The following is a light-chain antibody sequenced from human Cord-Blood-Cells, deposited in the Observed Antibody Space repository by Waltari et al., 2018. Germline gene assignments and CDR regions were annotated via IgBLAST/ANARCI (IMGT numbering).Light chain of an antibody. CDR2: EGS. CDR1: SSDVGSYNL. Sequence: QSAPTQPASVSGSPGQSITISCTGTSSDVGSYNLVSWYQQHPGKAPKLMIYEGSKRPSGVSNRFAGSKSGNTASLTIAGRQAEDEADYYCCSYAGSSTWVFGGGTKLTVL. J-gene: IGLJ3*02. V-gene: IGLV2-23*01. CDR3: CSYAGSSTWV.